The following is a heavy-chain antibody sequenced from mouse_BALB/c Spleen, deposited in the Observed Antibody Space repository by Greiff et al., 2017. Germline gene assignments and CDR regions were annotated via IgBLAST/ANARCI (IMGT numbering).Heavy chain of an antibody. CDR3: ARSYGYAMDY. Sequence: EVQLQESGAELVKPGASVKLSCTASGFNIKDTYMHWVKQRPEQGLEWIGRIDPANGNTKYDPKFQGKATITADTSSNTAYLQLSSLTSEDTAVYYCARSYGYAMDYWGQETSVTVSS. CDR2: IDPANGNT. D-gene: IGHD1-1*01. J-gene: IGHJ4*01. V-gene: IGHV14-3*02. CDR1: GFNIKDTY.